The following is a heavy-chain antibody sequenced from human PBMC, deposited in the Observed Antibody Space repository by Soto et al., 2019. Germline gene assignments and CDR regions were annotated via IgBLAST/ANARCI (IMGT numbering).Heavy chain of an antibody. Sequence: GGSLRLSCEASGFSISKYWMHWVRQVPGTGPVWVSRINAEGTSTAYADSVRGRFTISRDNAKNTLYLQMNSLRVEDTALYYCARDLATEDYWGQGTLVTVSS. V-gene: IGHV3-74*01. J-gene: IGHJ4*02. CDR2: INAEGTST. D-gene: IGHD5-12*01. CDR3: ARDLATEDY. CDR1: GFSISKYW.